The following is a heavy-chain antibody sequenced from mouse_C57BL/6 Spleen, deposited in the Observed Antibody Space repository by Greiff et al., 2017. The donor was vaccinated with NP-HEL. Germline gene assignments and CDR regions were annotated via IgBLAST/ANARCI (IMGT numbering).Heavy chain of an antibody. CDR3: ARDYYGSSYPHFDY. V-gene: IGHV1-82*01. CDR1: GYAFSSSW. D-gene: IGHD1-1*01. Sequence: QVQLKESGPELVKPGASVKISCKASGYAFSSSWMNWVKQRPGKGLEWIGRIYPGDGDTNYNGKFKGKATLTADKSSSTAYMQLSSLTSEDSAVYVCARDYYGSSYPHFDYWGQVTTLTVSS. CDR2: IYPGDGDT. J-gene: IGHJ2*01.